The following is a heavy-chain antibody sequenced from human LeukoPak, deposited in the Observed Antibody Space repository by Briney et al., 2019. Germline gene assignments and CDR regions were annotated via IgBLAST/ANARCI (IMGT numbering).Heavy chain of an antibody. CDR1: GFTFSNYW. Sequence: GGSLRLSCAASGFTFSNYWMGWVRQPPGKGLQWVANIKEDGTEKYYVDSVKGRFTISRDNARNSLYLEMNSLRAEDTAVYYCARDAPDNSWHAFDIWGQGTMVTVPS. CDR3: ARDAPDNSWHAFDI. CDR2: IKEDGTEK. V-gene: IGHV3-7*01. J-gene: IGHJ3*02. D-gene: IGHD6-13*01.